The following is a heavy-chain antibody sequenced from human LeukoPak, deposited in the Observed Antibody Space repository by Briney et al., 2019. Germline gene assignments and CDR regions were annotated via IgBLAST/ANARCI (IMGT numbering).Heavy chain of an antibody. CDR1: GFTFNIYW. J-gene: IGHJ4*02. Sequence: GGSLRLSCRASGFTFNIYWMTWVRQAPGKGLEWVSYISSSGSTIYYADSVKGRFTISRDNAKNSLYLQMNSLRAEDTAVYYCARDLRVYCSSTSCYRARHPYYFDYWGQGTLVTVSS. CDR2: ISSSGSTI. D-gene: IGHD2-2*01. CDR3: ARDLRVYCSSTSCYRARHPYYFDY. V-gene: IGHV3-48*04.